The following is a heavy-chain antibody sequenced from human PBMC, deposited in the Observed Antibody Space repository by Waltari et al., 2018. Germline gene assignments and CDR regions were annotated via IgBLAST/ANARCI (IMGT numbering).Heavy chain of an antibody. J-gene: IGHJ1*01. D-gene: IGHD3-22*01. Sequence: QVQLQQWGAGLLKPSETLSLTCAVYGGSFSGYYWSWIRQPPGKGLEWIGEINHSGSTNYDPSLKSLVTISVDTSKNQFSLKLSSVTAADTAVYYCARGRGYYDSSGYHGYFQHWGQGTLVTVSS. CDR3: ARGRGYYDSSGYHGYFQH. CDR1: GGSFSGYY. CDR2: INHSGST. V-gene: IGHV4-34*01.